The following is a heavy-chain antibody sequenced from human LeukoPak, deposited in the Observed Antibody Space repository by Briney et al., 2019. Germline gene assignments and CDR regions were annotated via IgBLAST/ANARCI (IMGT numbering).Heavy chain of an antibody. Sequence: GGSLRLSCTASGFPFIDYSMNWVRQAPGKGLEWISYIGISSGNTKYADSVKGRFTISADNAKNSLYLQMNSLRVEDTAVYYCARDHNYSLDNWGQGTLVSVYS. D-gene: IGHD2-15*01. CDR3: ARDHNYSLDN. J-gene: IGHJ4*02. CDR1: GFPFIDYS. V-gene: IGHV3-48*04. CDR2: IGISSGNT.